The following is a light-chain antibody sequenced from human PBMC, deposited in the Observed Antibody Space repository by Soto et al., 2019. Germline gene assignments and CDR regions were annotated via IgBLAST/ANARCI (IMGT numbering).Light chain of an antibody. CDR2: DVS. CDR1: QSISTF. Sequence: EVVLTQSPVTLSLSPGERAALSCRASQSISTFLAWYQQKPGQVPRLLIYDVSQRATGIPARFSGSRSGTDVTLTISSLAAEEFAVYYCHQCAHGPPKWTYGQGNKFEIK. V-gene: IGKV3-11*01. CDR3: HQCAHGPPKWT. J-gene: IGKJ1*01.